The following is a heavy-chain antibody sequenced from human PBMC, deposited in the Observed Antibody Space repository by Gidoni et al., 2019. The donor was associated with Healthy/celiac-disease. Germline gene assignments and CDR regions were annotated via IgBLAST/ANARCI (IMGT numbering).Heavy chain of an antibody. V-gene: IGHV3-64D*06. CDR1: GFPFRSYA. CDR2: ISSNGGST. CDR3: SGYYYGPVNAFDI. D-gene: IGHD3-22*01. Sequence: EVQLVEYGGGLVQPGGSLRLSCSAPGFPFRSYAMHWVRQAPGKGLGYVSAISSNGGSTYYADSVKGRFTISRDNSKNTLYLQMSSLRAEDTAVYYCSGYYYGPVNAFDIWGQGTMVTVSS. J-gene: IGHJ3*02.